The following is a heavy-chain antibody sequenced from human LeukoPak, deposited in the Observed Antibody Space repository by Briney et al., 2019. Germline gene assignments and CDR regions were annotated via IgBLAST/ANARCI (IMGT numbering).Heavy chain of an antibody. CDR2: ISYDGSNK. CDR3: ARDRYGDLYYYYYGMDV. D-gene: IGHD4-17*01. V-gene: IGHV3-30-3*01. J-gene: IGHJ6*02. Sequence: PGGSLRLSCAASGFTFSSYAMHWVRQAPGKGLEWVAVISYDGSNKYYADSVKGRFTISRDNSKNTLYLQMNSLRAEDTAVYYCARDRYGDLYYYYYGMDVWGQGTTVTVSS. CDR1: GFTFSSYA.